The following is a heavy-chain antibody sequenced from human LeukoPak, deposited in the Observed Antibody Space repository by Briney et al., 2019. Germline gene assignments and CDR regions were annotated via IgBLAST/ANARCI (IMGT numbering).Heavy chain of an antibody. D-gene: IGHD6-19*01. Sequence: ASVKVSCKASGYTFTSYDINWVRQATGQGLEWMGWMNPNSGNTGYAQKFQGRVTMTEDTSTDTAYMELSSLRSEDTAVYYCATATGAVAGIDYWGQGTLVTVSS. CDR2: MNPNSGNT. V-gene: IGHV1-8*01. J-gene: IGHJ4*02. CDR1: GYTFTSYD. CDR3: ATATGAVAGIDY.